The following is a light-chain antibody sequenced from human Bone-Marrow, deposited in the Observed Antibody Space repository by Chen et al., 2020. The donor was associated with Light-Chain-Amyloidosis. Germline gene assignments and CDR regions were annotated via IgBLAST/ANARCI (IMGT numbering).Light chain of an antibody. CDR3: QQYYSYPSA. CDR1: QGISRY. Sequence: AIRMTQSPSSLSASTGDRVTITCRASQGISRYLAWYQQKPGKAPKLLIYAASTLQCGVPSRFSGSGSWTDFTLTIICLQSEDFATYYCQQYYSYPSAFGQGTKVEIK. J-gene: IGKJ1*01. V-gene: IGKV1-8*01. CDR2: AAS.